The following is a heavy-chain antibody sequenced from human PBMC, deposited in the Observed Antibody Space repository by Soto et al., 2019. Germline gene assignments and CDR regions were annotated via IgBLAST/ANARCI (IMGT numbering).Heavy chain of an antibody. CDR1: GFTFSSYW. CDR2: IKQDGSEK. Sequence: EVQLVESGGGLVQPGGSLRLSCAASGFTFSSYWMSWVRQAPGKGLEWVANIKQDGSEKYYVDSVKGRFTISRDNAKNSLYLQMNSLRAEDTAVYYCAREGDCSGGSCYSTVDYWGQGTLVTVSS. V-gene: IGHV3-7*01. J-gene: IGHJ4*02. D-gene: IGHD2-15*01. CDR3: AREGDCSGGSCYSTVDY.